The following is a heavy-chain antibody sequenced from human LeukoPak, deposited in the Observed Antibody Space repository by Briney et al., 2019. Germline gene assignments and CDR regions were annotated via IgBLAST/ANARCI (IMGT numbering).Heavy chain of an antibody. Sequence: VASVKVSCKASGGTFSSYAISWVRQAPGQGLEWMGGIIPIFGTANYAQKFQGRVTITADESTSTAYMELSSLRSEDTAVYYCARDDVEGIAAAEIGLIDYWGQGTLVTVSS. D-gene: IGHD6-13*01. V-gene: IGHV1-69*13. CDR2: IIPIFGTA. J-gene: IGHJ4*02. CDR3: ARDDVEGIAAAEIGLIDY. CDR1: GGTFSSYA.